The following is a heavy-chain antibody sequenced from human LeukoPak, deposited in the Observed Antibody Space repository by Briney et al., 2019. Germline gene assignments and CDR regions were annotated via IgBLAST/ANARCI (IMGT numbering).Heavy chain of an antibody. CDR2: ISSDGSNK. J-gene: IGHJ4*02. D-gene: IGHD6-19*01. CDR1: GFTFSSYG. CDR3: AKDSSGWPFDY. Sequence: GGSLRLSCAASGFTFSSYGMHWVRQAPGKGLEWVAVISSDGSNKYYADSVKGRFTISRDSSKNTLYLQMNSLRAEDTAVYYCAKDSSGWPFDYWGQGTLVTVSS. V-gene: IGHV3-30*18.